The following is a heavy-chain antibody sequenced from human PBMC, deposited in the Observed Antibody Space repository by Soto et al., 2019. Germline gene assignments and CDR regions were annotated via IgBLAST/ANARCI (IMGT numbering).Heavy chain of an antibody. J-gene: IGHJ4*02. CDR2: INAGNGNT. CDR3: AMGTATVNPVGDYFDY. V-gene: IGHV1-3*01. D-gene: IGHD4-17*01. Sequence: ASVKVSCKASGYTFTSYAMHWVRQAPGQRLEWMGWINAGNGNTKYSQKFQGRVTITRDTSASTAYMELSSLRSEDTAVYYCAMGTATVNPVGDYFDYWGQGTLVTVSS. CDR1: GYTFTSYA.